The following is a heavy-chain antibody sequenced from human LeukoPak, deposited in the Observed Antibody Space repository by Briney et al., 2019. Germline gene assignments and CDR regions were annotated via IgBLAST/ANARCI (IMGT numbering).Heavy chain of an antibody. CDR3: ARHRVIAAAGIRWFDP. J-gene: IGHJ5*02. CDR2: IYYSGST. CDR1: GFTFSDYY. D-gene: IGHD6-13*01. V-gene: IGHV4-39*01. Sequence: GSLRLSCAASGFTFSDYYMSWIRQAPGKGLEWIGSIYYSGSTYYNPSLKSRVTISVDTSKNQFSLKLSSVTAADTAVYYCARHRVIAAAGIRWFDPWGQGTLVTVSS.